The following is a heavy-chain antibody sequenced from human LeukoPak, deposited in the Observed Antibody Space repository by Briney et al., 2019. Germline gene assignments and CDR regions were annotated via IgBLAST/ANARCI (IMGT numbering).Heavy chain of an antibody. CDR1: GGSISSYY. D-gene: IGHD2-2*01. V-gene: IGHV4-4*07. J-gene: IGHJ6*02. CDR3: ARDSIVVNYYYGMDV. CDR2: IYTSGST. Sequence: PSETLSLTCTVSGGSISSYYWSWIRQPAGKGLEWIGRIYTSGSTNYNPSLKSRVTMSVDTSKTQFSLKLSSVTAADTAVYYCARDSIVVNYYYGMDVWGQGTMVTVSS.